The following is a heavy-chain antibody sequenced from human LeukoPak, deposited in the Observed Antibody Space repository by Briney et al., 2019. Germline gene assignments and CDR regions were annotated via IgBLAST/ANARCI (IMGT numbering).Heavy chain of an antibody. V-gene: IGHV4-59*01. J-gene: IGHJ4*02. Sequence: SETLSLTCTVSGGSISSYYWSWIRQPPGKGLEWIGYIYYSGSTNYSPSLKSRLTISVDTSKNQFSLKLSSVTAADTAVYYCARRGSSNYFDYWGQGTLVTVSS. CDR1: GGSISSYY. D-gene: IGHD4-11*01. CDR2: IYYSGST. CDR3: ARRGSSNYFDY.